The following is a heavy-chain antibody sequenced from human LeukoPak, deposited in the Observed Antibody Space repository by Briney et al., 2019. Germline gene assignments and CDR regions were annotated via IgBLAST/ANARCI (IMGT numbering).Heavy chain of an antibody. CDR1: GGSISSSSYY. D-gene: IGHD2-8*01. V-gene: IGHV4-39*01. CDR3: ARHGHCTSGVCYRYYYYYMDV. CDR2: IYYSGST. Sequence: SETLSLTCTVSGGSISSSSYYWGWIRQPPGKGLEWIGSIYYSGSTYYNPSLKSRVTISVDTSKNQFSLKLSSVTAADTAVYYCARHGHCTSGVCYRYYYYYMDVWGKGTTVTVSS. J-gene: IGHJ6*03.